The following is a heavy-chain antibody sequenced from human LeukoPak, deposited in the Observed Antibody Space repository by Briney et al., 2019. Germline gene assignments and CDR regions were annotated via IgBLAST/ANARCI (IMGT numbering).Heavy chain of an antibody. CDR2: IYTSGST. CDR3: ASLGIAAAGTSYYYYYYMDV. Sequence: SETLSLTCTVSGGSISSGIYYWSWIRQPAGKGLEWIGRIYTSGSTNYNPSLKSRVTISVDTSKNQFSLKLSSVTAADTAVYYCASLGIAAAGTSYYYYYYMDVWGKGTTVTVSS. J-gene: IGHJ6*03. V-gene: IGHV4-61*02. D-gene: IGHD6-13*01. CDR1: GGSISSGIYY.